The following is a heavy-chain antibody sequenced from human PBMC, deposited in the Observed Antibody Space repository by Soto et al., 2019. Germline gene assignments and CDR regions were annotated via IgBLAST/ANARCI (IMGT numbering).Heavy chain of an antibody. CDR1: GFSFGSYW. CDR3: ARDVGPVTIFGEALSGYFDF. V-gene: IGHV3-7*03. J-gene: IGHJ4*02. D-gene: IGHD3-3*01. CDR2: IKDDGSER. Sequence: PRLSCAVSGFSFGSYWMSWVRQAPGKGLEWLASIKDDGSERYYLDSVKGRFTISRDNAKDSLSLQMNSLRGEDTAFYYCARDVGPVTIFGEALSGYFDFWGQGTLVTVSS.